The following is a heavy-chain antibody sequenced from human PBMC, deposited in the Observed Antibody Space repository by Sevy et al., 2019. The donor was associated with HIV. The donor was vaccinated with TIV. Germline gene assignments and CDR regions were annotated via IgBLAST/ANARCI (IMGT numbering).Heavy chain of an antibody. CDR1: GFTLSSSG. D-gene: IGHD4-17*01. CDR2: ITPNGGYT. V-gene: IGHV3-23*01. CDR3: AKRGDYGGSYFDH. J-gene: IGHJ4*02. Sequence: GGSLRLSCAASGFTLSSSGMTWVRQAPGKGLEWVSSITPNGGYTYYADPVKGRFAISRDNSQSTLYLLMNSLRVEDTAVYYCAKRGDYGGSYFDHWGRGALVTVSS.